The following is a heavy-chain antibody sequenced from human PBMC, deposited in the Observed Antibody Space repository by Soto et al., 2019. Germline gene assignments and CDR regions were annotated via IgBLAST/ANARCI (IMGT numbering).Heavy chain of an antibody. D-gene: IGHD6-13*01. Sequence: TSETLSLTCTVSGDSVSSSYYYWGWIRQPPGKGLEWIGSIFYSGSTYYNPSLKSRVTISVDTSKNQFSLKLSSVTAADTAVYYCARRGSSRQIYHYGMDVWGPGTTVTVPS. CDR3: ARRGSSRQIYHYGMDV. CDR2: IFYSGST. CDR1: GDSVSSSYYY. J-gene: IGHJ6*02. V-gene: IGHV4-39*01.